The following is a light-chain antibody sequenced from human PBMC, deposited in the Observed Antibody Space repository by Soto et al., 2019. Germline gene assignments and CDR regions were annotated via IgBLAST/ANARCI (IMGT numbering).Light chain of an antibody. CDR1: NSDIGYYTR. V-gene: IGLV2-14*01. J-gene: IGLJ1*01. Sequence: QSVLTQPASVSGSPGQSITISCTGTNSDIGYYTRVSWYQQHPGKAPKLVIYEVSNRPSGVSDRFSGSKSGNTASLTISGLHAEDEADYYCCSFTTSPNYVFGSGTKVTVL. CDR2: EVS. CDR3: CSFTTSPNYV.